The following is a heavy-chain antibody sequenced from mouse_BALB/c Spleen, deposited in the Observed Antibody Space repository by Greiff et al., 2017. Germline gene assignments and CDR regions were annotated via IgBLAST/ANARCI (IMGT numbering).Heavy chain of an antibody. CDR2: ISSGGST. V-gene: IGHV5-6-5*01. J-gene: IGHJ3*01. Sequence: EVKVVESGGGLVKPGGSLKLSCAASGFTFSSYAMSWVRQTPEKRLEWVASISSGGSTYYPDSVKGRFTISRDNARNILYLQMSSLRSEDTAMYYCARLGTTPWFAYWGQGTLVTVSA. CDR1: GFTFSSYA. D-gene: IGHD2-3*01. CDR3: ARLGTTPWFAY.